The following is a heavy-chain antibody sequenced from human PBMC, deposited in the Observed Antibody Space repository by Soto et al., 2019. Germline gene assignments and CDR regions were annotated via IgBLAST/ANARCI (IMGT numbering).Heavy chain of an antibody. D-gene: IGHD6-6*01. CDR3: AKRGLIAARPPYYFYY. CDR2: ISGSGGST. CDR1: GFTFSSYA. V-gene: IGHV3-23*01. J-gene: IGHJ4*02. Sequence: PGGSLRLSCAASGFTFSSYAMSWVRQAPGKGLEWVSAISGSGGSTYCADSVKGRFTISRDNSKNTLYLQMNSLRAEDTAVYYCAKRGLIAARPPYYFYYCGQGAVVTVSA.